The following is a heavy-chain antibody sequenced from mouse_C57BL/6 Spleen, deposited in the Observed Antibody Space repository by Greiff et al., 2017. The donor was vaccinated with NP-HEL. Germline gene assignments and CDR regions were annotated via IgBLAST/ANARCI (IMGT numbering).Heavy chain of an antibody. Sequence: VQLKQSGPELVKPGASVKMSCKASGYTFTDYNMHWVKQSHGKSLEWIGYINPNNGGTSYNQKFKGKATLTVNKSSSTAYMELRSLTSEDSAVYYCASHYYGRDWYFDVWGTGTTVTVSS. D-gene: IGHD1-1*01. CDR2: INPNNGGT. CDR1: GYTFTDYN. CDR3: ASHYYGRDWYFDV. J-gene: IGHJ1*03. V-gene: IGHV1-22*01.